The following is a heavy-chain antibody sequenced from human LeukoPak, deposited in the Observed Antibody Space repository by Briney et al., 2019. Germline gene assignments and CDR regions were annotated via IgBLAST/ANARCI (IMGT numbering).Heavy chain of an antibody. CDR2: ISPDGSST. J-gene: IGHJ4*02. V-gene: IGHV3-74*01. CDR3: AKDPYGRVVAAKGSLTPYYFDY. Sequence: GGSLRLSCAASGFTFSYYCMHWVRQAPGKGLVWVSRISPDGSSTTYADSVKGRFTISRDNAKNSLYLQMNSLRAEDTALYYCAKDPYGRVVAAKGSLTPYYFDYWGQGTLVTVSS. D-gene: IGHD2-15*01. CDR1: GFTFSYYC.